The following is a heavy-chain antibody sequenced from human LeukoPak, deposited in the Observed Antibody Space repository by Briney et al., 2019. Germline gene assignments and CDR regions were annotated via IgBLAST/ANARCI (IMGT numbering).Heavy chain of an antibody. CDR3: AKDLGGYSYGSFDY. Sequence: GGSLRLSCAAFGFTFSSYGMHWVRQAPGKGLEWVAVISYDGSNKYYADSVKGRFTISRDNSKNTLYLQMNSLRAEDTAVYYCAKDLGGYSYGSFDYWGQGTLVTVSS. CDR1: GFTFSSYG. V-gene: IGHV3-30*18. D-gene: IGHD5-18*01. J-gene: IGHJ4*02. CDR2: ISYDGSNK.